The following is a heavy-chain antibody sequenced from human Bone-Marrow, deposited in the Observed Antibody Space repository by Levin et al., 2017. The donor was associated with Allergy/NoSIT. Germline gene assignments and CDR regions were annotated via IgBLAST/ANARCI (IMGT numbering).Heavy chain of an antibody. V-gene: IGHV3-53*01. CDR3: ARELVDDYGSGTGGMDV. CDR1: GFTVSSNY. J-gene: IGHJ6*02. D-gene: IGHD3-10*01. CDR2: IYSGGTT. Sequence: GGSLRLSCAASGFTVSSNYLSWVRQAPGKGLEWVSVIYSGGTTYYADSVRGRFTISRDNSKNTVYLQMNSLRADDTAVYYCARELVDDYGSGTGGMDVWGQGTTVTVSS.